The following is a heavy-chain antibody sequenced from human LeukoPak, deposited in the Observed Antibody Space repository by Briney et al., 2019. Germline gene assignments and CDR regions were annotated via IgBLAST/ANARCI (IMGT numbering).Heavy chain of an antibody. CDR1: GFTFSAYT. CDR3: ASLMALWGTYRTFDY. Sequence: QPGGSLRLSCSASGFTFSAYTMHWVRQAPGKGLEWVAIIYYDGSNKYYRDSVKGRFTISRDNSNNTLYLQMNSLRAEDTAVYYCASLMALWGTYRTFDYWGQGTLVTVSS. J-gene: IGHJ4*02. CDR2: IYYDGSNK. D-gene: IGHD3-16*02. V-gene: IGHV3-30*14.